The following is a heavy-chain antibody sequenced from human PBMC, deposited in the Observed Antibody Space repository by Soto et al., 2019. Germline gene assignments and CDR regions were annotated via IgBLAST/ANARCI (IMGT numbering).Heavy chain of an antibody. J-gene: IGHJ6*03. V-gene: IGHV1-8*01. CDR2: MNPNSGNT. D-gene: IGHD3-9*01. Sequence: ASVKVSCKASGYTFTSYDINWVRQATGQGLEWMGWMNPNSGNTGYAQKFQGRVTMTRNTSISTAYMELSSLRSEDTAVYYCARGGDILTGYYNDYYYYYMDVWGKGTTVTVSS. CDR1: GYTFTSYD. CDR3: ARGGDILTGYYNDYYYYYMDV.